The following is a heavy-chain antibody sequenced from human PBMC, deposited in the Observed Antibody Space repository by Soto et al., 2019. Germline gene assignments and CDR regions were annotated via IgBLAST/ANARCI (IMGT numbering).Heavy chain of an antibody. CDR3: ATDGAIAAADYFFDY. CDR2: IASDGKDK. CDR1: GFTFSNYA. V-gene: IGHV3-30*03. D-gene: IGHD6-13*01. J-gene: IGHJ4*02. Sequence: QVQLVESGGGVVQPGMSLKLSCAASGFTFSNYAIHWVRQAPGKGLEWVAVIASDGKDKRYADSVKGRFTISRDNSKNTVYLQMNSLRGEATAVYYCATDGAIAAADYFFDYWGQGSLVTVSS.